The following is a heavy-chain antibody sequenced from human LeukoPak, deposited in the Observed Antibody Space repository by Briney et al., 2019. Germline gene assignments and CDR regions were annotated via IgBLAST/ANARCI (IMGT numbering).Heavy chain of an antibody. V-gene: IGHV1-18*01. CDR2: ISVYNGNT. J-gene: IGHJ4*02. D-gene: IGHD5-18*01. CDR1: GYTFASYG. Sequence: ASVKVSCKASGYTFASYGISWVRQAPGQGLEWMGWISVYNGNTNYARKLQGRVTMTTATSTSTAYMELRSLRADDTAVYYCARDRVLVDTAIVSPVQYFDYWGQGTLVTVSS. CDR3: ARDRVLVDTAIVSPVQYFDY.